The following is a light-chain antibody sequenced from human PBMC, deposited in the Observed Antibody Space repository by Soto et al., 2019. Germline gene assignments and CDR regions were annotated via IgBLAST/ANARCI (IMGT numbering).Light chain of an antibody. CDR1: QGISNY. CDR3: QKYNSAPRT. Sequence: DIQMTQSPSSLSASVGDRVTITCRASQGISNYLAWYQQNPGKVPKLLIYAASTLQSGVPSRFSGSDTGTDFTLTISSLQPEDVANYYCQKYNSAPRTFGQVTKVEIK. J-gene: IGKJ1*01. V-gene: IGKV1-27*01. CDR2: AAS.